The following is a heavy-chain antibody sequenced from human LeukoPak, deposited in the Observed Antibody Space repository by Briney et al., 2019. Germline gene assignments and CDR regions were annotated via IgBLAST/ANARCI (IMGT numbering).Heavy chain of an antibody. V-gene: IGHV1-18*01. J-gene: IGHJ4*02. CDR3: ARELGYCSSTSCPTEGGFDY. Sequence: ASVKVSCKTSGYSENFYGITWVRQVAGQGLERMGWISAQHGQTEYAPNSQDRVTMTTDTSTSTAYMELRSLRSDDTAVYYCARELGYCSSTSCPTEGGFDYWGQGTLVTVSS. CDR2: ISAQHGQT. CDR1: GYSENFYG. D-gene: IGHD2-2*01.